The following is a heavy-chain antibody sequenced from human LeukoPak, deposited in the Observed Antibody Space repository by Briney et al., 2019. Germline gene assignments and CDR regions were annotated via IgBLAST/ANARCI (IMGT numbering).Heavy chain of an antibody. D-gene: IGHD6-19*01. CDR3: ARDVSGWYVGYFQH. J-gene: IGHJ1*01. CDR1: GGSISSYY. V-gene: IGHV4-59*12. CDR2: IYYSGST. Sequence: SETLSLTCTVSGGSISSYYWSWIRQPPGKGLEWIGYIYYSGSTNYNPSLKSRVTISVDTSKNQFSLKLSSVTAADTAVYYCARDVSGWYVGYFQHWGQGTLVTVSS.